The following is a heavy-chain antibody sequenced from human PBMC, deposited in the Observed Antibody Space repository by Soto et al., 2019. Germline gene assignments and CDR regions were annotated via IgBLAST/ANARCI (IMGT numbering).Heavy chain of an antibody. V-gene: IGHV4-31*03. D-gene: IGHD6-19*01. J-gene: IGHJ3*02. CDR1: GGSISSGGYY. CDR2: IYYSGST. Sequence: SETLSLTCTVSGGSISSGGYYWSWIRQHPGKGLEWIGCIYYSGSTYYNPSLKSRVTISVDTSKNQFSLKLSSVTAADTAVYYCARDQGPTFSETGAFDIWGQGTMVTVSS. CDR3: ARDQGPTFSETGAFDI.